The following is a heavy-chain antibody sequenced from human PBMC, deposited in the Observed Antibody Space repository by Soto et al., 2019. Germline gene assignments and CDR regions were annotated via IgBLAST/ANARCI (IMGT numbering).Heavy chain of an antibody. J-gene: IGHJ3*02. CDR3: AREGHITSIDAFDI. CDR1: GYTFTSYA. V-gene: IGHV1-3*01. Sequence: ASVKVSCKASGYTFTSYAMHLVRQAPGQRLEWMGWINAGNGNTKYSQKFQGRVTITRDTSASTAYMELSSLRSEDTAVYYCAREGHITSIDAFDIWGQGTMVTVSS. D-gene: IGHD1-20*01. CDR2: INAGNGNT.